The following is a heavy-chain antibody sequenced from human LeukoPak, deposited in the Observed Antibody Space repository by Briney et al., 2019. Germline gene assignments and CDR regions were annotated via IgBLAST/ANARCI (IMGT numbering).Heavy chain of an antibody. CDR1: GFVFSDYS. CDR2: IRGSGSGSGSGM. CDR3: ARDNNWGFDF. V-gene: IGHV3-48*04. D-gene: IGHD7-27*01. J-gene: IGHJ4*02. Sequence: GGSLRLSCAASGFVFSDYSKNGGRQAPGKGLEWVSNIRGSGSGSGSGMYYADSVKGRFTISRDNAKNSLYLQMSSLRAEDTAFYYCARDNNWGFDFWGQGALVTVSS.